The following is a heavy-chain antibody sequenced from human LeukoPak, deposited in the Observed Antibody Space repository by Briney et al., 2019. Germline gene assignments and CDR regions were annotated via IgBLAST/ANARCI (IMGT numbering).Heavy chain of an antibody. Sequence: SETLSLTCTVSGGSISSYYWSWIRQPPGKGLEWMGCIYSSGSTIYNPSLKSRVTISVDTSKNQFSLKLSSVTAADTAVYYCARLDSGYDLHYFDYWGQGTLVTVSS. J-gene: IGHJ4*02. D-gene: IGHD5-12*01. CDR3: ARLDSGYDLHYFDY. V-gene: IGHV4-59*01. CDR2: IYSSGST. CDR1: GGSISSYY.